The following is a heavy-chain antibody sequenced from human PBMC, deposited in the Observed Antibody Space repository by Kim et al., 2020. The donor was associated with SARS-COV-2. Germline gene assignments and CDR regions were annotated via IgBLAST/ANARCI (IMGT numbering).Heavy chain of an antibody. D-gene: IGHD2-8*01. J-gene: IGHJ5*02. CDR3: ARGRSVLMVYAWGLKPQNWFDP. Sequence: SETLSLTCAVYGGSFSGYYWSWIRQPPGKGLEWIGEINHSGSTNYNPSLKSRVTISVDTSKNQFSLKLSSVTAADTAVYYCARGRSVLMVYAWGLKPQNWFDPWGQGTLVTVSS. CDR2: INHSGST. CDR1: GGSFSGYY. V-gene: IGHV4-34*01.